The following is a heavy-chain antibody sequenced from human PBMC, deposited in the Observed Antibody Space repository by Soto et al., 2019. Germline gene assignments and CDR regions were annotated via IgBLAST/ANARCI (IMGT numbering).Heavy chain of an antibody. Sequence: GGSLRLSCAASGFTFSSYSMNWVRQAPGKGLEWVSSISSSSSYIYYADSVKGRFTISRDNAKNSLYLQMNSLRAEDTAVYYCARDSPVVTDNWFDPWGQGTLVTVSS. CDR3: ARDSPVVTDNWFDP. D-gene: IGHD2-15*01. CDR1: GFTFSSYS. CDR2: ISSSSSYI. V-gene: IGHV3-21*01. J-gene: IGHJ5*02.